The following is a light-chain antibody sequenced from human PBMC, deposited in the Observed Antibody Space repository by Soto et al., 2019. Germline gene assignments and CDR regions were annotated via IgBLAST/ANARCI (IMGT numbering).Light chain of an antibody. Sequence: QSVLTQPPSASGTPGQRGTLSCSGSSSNIGSNTVNWYQQLPGTAPKVLIYNNNQRPSGVPDRFSGSKSGTSASLAISGLQSEDEADYYCATWDDSLNGQVVFGGGTKVTVL. J-gene: IGLJ2*01. CDR1: SSNIGSNT. CDR2: NNN. V-gene: IGLV1-44*01. CDR3: ATWDDSLNGQVV.